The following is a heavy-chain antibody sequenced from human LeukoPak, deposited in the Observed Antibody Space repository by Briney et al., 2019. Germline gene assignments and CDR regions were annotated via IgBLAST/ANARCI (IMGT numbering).Heavy chain of an antibody. V-gene: IGHV3-11*01. D-gene: IGHD2/OR15-2a*01. J-gene: IGHJ6*03. CDR3: ARELFSDYYYYMDV. Sequence: GGSLRLSCAASGFTFSDYYMSWIRQAPGKGLEWVSYISSSGSTIYYADSVKGRFTISGDNAKNSLYLQMNSLRAEDTAVYYCARELFSDYYYYMDVWGKGTTVTVSS. CDR2: ISSSGSTI. CDR1: GFTFSDYY.